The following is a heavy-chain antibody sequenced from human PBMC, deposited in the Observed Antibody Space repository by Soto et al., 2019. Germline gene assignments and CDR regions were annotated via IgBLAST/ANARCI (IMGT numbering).Heavy chain of an antibody. CDR2: IWYDGSNK. CDR1: GFTFSSYG. Sequence: PGGSLRLSCAASGFTFSSYGMHWVRQAPDKGLEREAVIWYDGSNKYYADSVRGRFTISRDNSKNTLYLQMNSLRAEDTAVYYCALSLKYYDFWSGPTYYYYGMDVWGQGTTVTVSS. V-gene: IGHV3-33*01. D-gene: IGHD3-3*01. CDR3: ALSLKYYDFWSGPTYYYYGMDV. J-gene: IGHJ6*02.